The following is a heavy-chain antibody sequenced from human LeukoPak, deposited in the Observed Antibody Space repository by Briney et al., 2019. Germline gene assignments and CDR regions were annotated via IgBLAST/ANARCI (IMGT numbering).Heavy chain of an antibody. CDR2: IYHSGST. J-gene: IGHJ4*02. CDR1: GYSISSAYY. D-gene: IGHD1-14*01. V-gene: IGHV4-38-2*01. CDR3: ARGRKGYYFDY. Sequence: PSETLSLTCAVSGYSISSAYYWGWIRQPPGKGLEWIGTIYHSGSTYYNPSLKSRVTISLDTSKNQFSLKLSSVTAADTAVYYCARGRKGYYFDYWGQGTLVTVSS.